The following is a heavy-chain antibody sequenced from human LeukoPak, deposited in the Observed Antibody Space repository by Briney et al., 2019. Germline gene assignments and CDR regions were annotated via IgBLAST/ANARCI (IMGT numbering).Heavy chain of an antibody. J-gene: IGHJ4*02. V-gene: IGHV3-23*01. D-gene: IGHD6-19*01. CDR3: AKPEWAGTPINYFFDY. Sequence: GGSLRLSCAGSGFTFSSYAMSWVRQAPGKGLEWVSLISGSGGSTYYAGSVKGRFTISRDNSKNTLYLQMSSLRAEDTAVYYCAKPEWAGTPINYFFDYWGQGPLVTVSS. CDR2: ISGSGGST. CDR1: GFTFSSYA.